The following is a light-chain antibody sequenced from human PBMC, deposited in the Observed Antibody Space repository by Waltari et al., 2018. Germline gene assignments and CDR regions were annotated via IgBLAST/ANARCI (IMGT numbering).Light chain of an antibody. J-gene: IGKJ2*01. CDR1: ASVDSTY. CDR2: KTS. Sequence: EVVLTQSPGTLSLSPGERGSFACRASASVDSTYLAWYHQKPGQAPTLLIYKTSTRATGIPDRFSGSGSGTDFSLNINILEPGDSAVYYCQQFGGSPMYTFGLGTKLEIK. V-gene: IGKV3-20*01. CDR3: QQFGGSPMYT.